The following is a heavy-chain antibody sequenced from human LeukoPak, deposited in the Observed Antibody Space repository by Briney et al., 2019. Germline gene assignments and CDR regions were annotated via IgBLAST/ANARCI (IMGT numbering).Heavy chain of an antibody. V-gene: IGHV1-46*01. Sequence: ASVKVSCKASGYTFTSYYMHWARQAPGQGLEWMGIINPSGDSTSFAQKFQGRVTMTRDLYTSTVYMELSSLRSEDTAVYYCARARYSSSSPYYYYYMDVWGKGTTVTVSS. CDR2: INPSGDST. CDR3: ARARYSSSSPYYYYYMDV. J-gene: IGHJ6*03. D-gene: IGHD6-6*01. CDR1: GYTFTSYY.